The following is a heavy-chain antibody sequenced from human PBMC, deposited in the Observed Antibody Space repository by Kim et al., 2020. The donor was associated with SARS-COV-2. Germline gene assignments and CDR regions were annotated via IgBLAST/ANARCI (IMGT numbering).Heavy chain of an antibody. D-gene: IGHD2-15*01. Sequence: VKGRFTISRDNSKNTVCLQMGSRRAEDTAVYYCAKYCSAATCFYYYGMDVWGQGTTVTVSS. J-gene: IGHJ6*02. V-gene: IGHV3-23*01. CDR3: AKYCSAATCFYYYGMDV.